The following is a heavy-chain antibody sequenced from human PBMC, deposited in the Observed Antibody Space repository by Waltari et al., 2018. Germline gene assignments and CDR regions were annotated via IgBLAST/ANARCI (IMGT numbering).Heavy chain of an antibody. CDR2: ISSSGST. J-gene: IGHJ2*01. CDR3: ARAEGGAYFNWIFDL. CDR1: GGAMSPYY. Sequence: QVQLRESGPGLVKPSETLSLSCTVSGGAMSPYYWNWIRQPAGKGLEWIGRISSSGSTKSNPPLKIRVNMSKDTSTNQVFLQLTSVTAADTAIYFCARAEGGAYFNWIFDLWGRGTLVTVSS. D-gene: IGHD3-9*01. V-gene: IGHV4-4*07.